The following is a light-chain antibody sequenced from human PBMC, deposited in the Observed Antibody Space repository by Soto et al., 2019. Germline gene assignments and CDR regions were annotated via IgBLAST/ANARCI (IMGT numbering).Light chain of an antibody. J-gene: IGKJ1*01. CDR2: WAS. V-gene: IGKV4-1*01. CDR1: QSVLYSSNNKNY. CDR3: QQYYNPPLA. Sequence: DIVMTQSPDSLAVSLGERATINCKSSQSVLYSSNNKNYLAWYQQKPGQPPKLLIYWASTRESGVPDRFSGSGSATDFTLTISSLQAEDVAVYYCQQYYNPPLAFGQGTKVEIK.